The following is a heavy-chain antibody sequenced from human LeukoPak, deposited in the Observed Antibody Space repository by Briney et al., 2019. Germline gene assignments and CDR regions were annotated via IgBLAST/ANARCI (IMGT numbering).Heavy chain of an antibody. CDR1: GFTFDDYA. CDR3: ARPSGYSFDY. CDR2: INHSGIT. J-gene: IGHJ4*02. D-gene: IGHD6-25*01. Sequence: GSLRLSCAASGFTFDDYAMHWVRQSPGEGLEWIGEINHSGITNYNPSLKSRVTISVDTSKNQFSLKLSSVPAADTAVYYCARPSGYSFDYWGQGSLVAVPS. V-gene: IGHV4-34*01.